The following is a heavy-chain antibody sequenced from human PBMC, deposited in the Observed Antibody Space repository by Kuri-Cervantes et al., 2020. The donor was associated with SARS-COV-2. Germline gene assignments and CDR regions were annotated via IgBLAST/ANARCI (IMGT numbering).Heavy chain of an antibody. J-gene: IGHJ4*02. V-gene: IGHV4-30-2*01. Sequence: SETLSLTCTVSGGSISSGGYYWSWIRQPPGKGLEWIGYVYHSGSTYYNPSLKSRVTISVDTSKNQFSLKLSSVTAADTAVYYCVREDLSVVVPAAFFDYWGQGTLVTVSS. D-gene: IGHD2-2*01. CDR1: GGSISSGGYY. CDR2: VYHSGST. CDR3: VREDLSVVVPAAFFDY.